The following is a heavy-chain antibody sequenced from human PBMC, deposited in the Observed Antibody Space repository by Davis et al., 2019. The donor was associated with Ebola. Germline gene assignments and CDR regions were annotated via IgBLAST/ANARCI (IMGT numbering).Heavy chain of an antibody. CDR3: ARDLDRIAVAGGSY. CDR2: MNPNSGNT. CDR1: GYTFTSYD. Sequence: ASVKVSCKASGYTFTSYDINWVRQATGQGLEWMGWMNPNSGNTGYAQKFQGRVTMTRNTSISTAYMELSSLRSDDTAVYYCARDLDRIAVAGGSYWGQGTLVTVSS. D-gene: IGHD6-19*01. J-gene: IGHJ4*02. V-gene: IGHV1-8*01.